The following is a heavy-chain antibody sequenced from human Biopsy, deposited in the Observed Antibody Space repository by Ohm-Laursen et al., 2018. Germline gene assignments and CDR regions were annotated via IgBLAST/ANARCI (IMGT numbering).Heavy chain of an antibody. V-gene: IGHV4-39*01. D-gene: IGHD3-22*01. Sequence: TLSLTCTVSGGSISNNNYYWGWNRQPPGKGLEWIGSIFYRGSTHYKPSLKSRVNISVDTSKNQFSLKLNSVTAADTAVYYCARDYDTSGYYYVSWGQGTLVTVSS. CDR2: IFYRGST. CDR1: GGSISNNNYY. J-gene: IGHJ5*02. CDR3: ARDYDTSGYYYVS.